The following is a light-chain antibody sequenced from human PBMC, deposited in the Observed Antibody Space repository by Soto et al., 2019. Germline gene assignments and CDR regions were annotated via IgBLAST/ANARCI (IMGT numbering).Light chain of an antibody. CDR3: TSYTPTGALV. CDR2: G. J-gene: IGLJ6*01. V-gene: IGLV1-40*01. CDR1: SSNIGAGYP. Sequence: QSVLTQPPSVSGAPGQRVTISCTGSSSNIGAGYPVHWYQQLPGTAPKLLVAGNRPSGVPDRFSVSKSGASASLAITGLQAEDEADYYCTSYTPTGALVFGSGTKVTVL.